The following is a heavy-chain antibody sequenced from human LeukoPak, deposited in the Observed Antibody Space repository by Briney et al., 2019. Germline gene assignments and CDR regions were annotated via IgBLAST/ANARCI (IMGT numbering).Heavy chain of an antibody. CDR3: ARIVGATFRAYYYYYMDV. CDR1: GGSFSGYY. J-gene: IGHJ6*03. V-gene: IGHV4-34*01. D-gene: IGHD1-26*01. Sequence: NPSETLSLTCAVYGGSFSGYYWTWLRQPPGKGLEWIGEINHSGSTNYNPSLKSRVTISIDTSKHQFSLKLTSVTAADTAVHYCARIVGATFRAYYYYYMDVWGKGTTVTVSS. CDR2: INHSGST.